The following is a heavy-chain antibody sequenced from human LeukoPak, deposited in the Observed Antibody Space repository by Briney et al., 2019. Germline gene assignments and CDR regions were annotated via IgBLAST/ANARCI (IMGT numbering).Heavy chain of an antibody. D-gene: IGHD6-13*01. CDR3: ARGSSWLNYYYYGMDV. J-gene: IGHJ6*02. CDR1: GYTFTSYD. Sequence: ASVKVSCKASGYTFTSYDINWVRQAPGQGLELMGWMNPNSGNTGYAQKFQGRVTMTRNPSISTAYMELRRLRSEDPAVYYCARGSSWLNYYYYGMDVWGQGTTVTVSS. CDR2: MNPNSGNT. V-gene: IGHV1-8*01.